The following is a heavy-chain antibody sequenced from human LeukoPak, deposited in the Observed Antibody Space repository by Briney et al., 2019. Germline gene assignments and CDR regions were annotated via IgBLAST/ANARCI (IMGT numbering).Heavy chain of an antibody. J-gene: IGHJ5*02. CDR1: GFTFSRYW. CDR2: INSDGSST. D-gene: IGHD2-15*01. CDR3: ARDHGGEIARRYCSGGSCPTNWFDP. V-gene: IGHV3-74*01. Sequence: GGSLRLSCAASGFTFSRYWMHWVRQAPGKGLVWVSRINSDGSSTSYADSVKGRFTISRDNAKNTLYLQMNSLRAEDTAVYYCARDHGGEIARRYCSGGSCPTNWFDPWGQGTLVTVSS.